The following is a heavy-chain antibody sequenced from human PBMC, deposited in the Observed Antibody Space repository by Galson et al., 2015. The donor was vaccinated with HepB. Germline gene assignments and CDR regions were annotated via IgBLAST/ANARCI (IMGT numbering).Heavy chain of an antibody. Sequence: SVKVSCKASGYTFTGYYMHWVRQAPGQGLEWMGWINPNSGGTNYAQKFQGRVTITADESTSTAYMELSSLRSEDTAVYYCASSQKYCSGGSCYPGAFDIWGQGTMVTVSS. J-gene: IGHJ3*02. CDR1: GYTFTGYY. CDR2: INPNSGGT. D-gene: IGHD2-15*01. CDR3: ASSQKYCSGGSCYPGAFDI. V-gene: IGHV1-2*02.